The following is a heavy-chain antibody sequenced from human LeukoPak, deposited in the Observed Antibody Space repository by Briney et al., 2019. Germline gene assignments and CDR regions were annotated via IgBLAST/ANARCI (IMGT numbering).Heavy chain of an antibody. D-gene: IGHD3-22*01. CDR2: ISGSGGST. CDR3: AKGAATAYYDSSGYYRGY. Sequence: GGSLRLSCAASGFTFSSYAMSWVRQAPGKGLEWASAISGSGGSTYYADSVKGRFTISRDNSKNTLYLQMNSLRAEDTAVYYCAKGAATAYYDSSGYYRGYWGQGTPVTVSS. CDR1: GFTFSSYA. V-gene: IGHV3-23*01. J-gene: IGHJ4*02.